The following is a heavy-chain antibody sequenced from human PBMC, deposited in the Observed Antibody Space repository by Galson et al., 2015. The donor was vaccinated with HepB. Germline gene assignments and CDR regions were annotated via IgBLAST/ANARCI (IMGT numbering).Heavy chain of an antibody. CDR2: ISYDGSNK. Sequence: SLRLSCAASEFTFSSYGMHWVRQAPGKGLEWVAVISYDGSNKYYADSVKGRFTISRDNSKNTLFLQMNSLRAEDTAVYHCAKENGNTYGMSYYFDYWGQGTLVTVSS. CDR3: AKENGNTYGMSYYFDY. CDR1: EFTFSSYG. D-gene: IGHD5-18*01. J-gene: IGHJ4*02. V-gene: IGHV3-30*18.